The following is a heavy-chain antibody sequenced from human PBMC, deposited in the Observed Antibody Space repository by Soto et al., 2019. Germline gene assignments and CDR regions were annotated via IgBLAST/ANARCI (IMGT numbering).Heavy chain of an antibody. Sequence: GGSLRLSCAASGFTFSSYAMHWVRQAPGKGLEWVAVISYDGSNKYYVDSVKGRFTISRDNSKNTLYLQMNSLRAEDTAVYYCARDQGGSYSDYWGQGTLVTVSS. D-gene: IGHD3-10*01. CDR1: GFTFSSYA. CDR3: ARDQGGSYSDY. CDR2: ISYDGSNK. J-gene: IGHJ4*02. V-gene: IGHV3-30-3*01.